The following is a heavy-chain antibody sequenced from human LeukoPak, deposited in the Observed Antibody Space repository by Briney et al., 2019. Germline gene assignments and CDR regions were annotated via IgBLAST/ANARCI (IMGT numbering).Heavy chain of an antibody. CDR1: GGSFSGYY. D-gene: IGHD2-2*01. CDR2: INHSGST. Sequence: SETLSLTCAVYGGSFSGYYWSWIRQPPGKGLEWIGEINHSGSTNYNQSLKSRVTISVDTSKNQFSLKLSSVTAADTAVYYCARAYIVVVPAWTGYGMDVWGQGTTVTVSS. V-gene: IGHV4-34*01. CDR3: ARAYIVVVPAWTGYGMDV. J-gene: IGHJ6*02.